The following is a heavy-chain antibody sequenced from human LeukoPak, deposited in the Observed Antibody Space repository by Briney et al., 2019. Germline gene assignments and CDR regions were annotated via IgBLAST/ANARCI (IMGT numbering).Heavy chain of an antibody. J-gene: IGHJ4*02. V-gene: IGHV1-2*02. CDR1: GYTFTSYG. CDR2: INPNSGGT. CDR3: ATGSYPDY. D-gene: IGHD3-10*01. Sequence: GASVKVSCKASGYTFTSYGISWVRQAPGQGLEWMGWINPNSGGTNYAQKFQGRVTMTRDTSISTAYMELSRLRSDDTAVYYCATGSYPDYWGQGTLVTVSS.